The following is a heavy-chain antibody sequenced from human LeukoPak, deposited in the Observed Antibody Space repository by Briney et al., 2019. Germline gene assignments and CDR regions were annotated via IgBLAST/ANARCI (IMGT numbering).Heavy chain of an antibody. J-gene: IGHJ4*02. CDR3: ARRAGGYSYPYDY. CDR1: GFTFSSYS. CDR2: ISSSSSYI. D-gene: IGHD4-23*01. V-gene: IGHV3-21*04. Sequence: GGSLRLSCAASGFTFSSYSMNWVRQAPGKGLEWVSSISSSSSYIYYADSVKGRFTISRDNSKNTLYLQMNSLRAEDTAVYYCARRAGGYSYPYDYWGQGILVTVSS.